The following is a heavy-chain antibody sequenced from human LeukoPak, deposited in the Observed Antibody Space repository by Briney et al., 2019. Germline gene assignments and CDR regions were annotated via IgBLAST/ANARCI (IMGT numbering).Heavy chain of an antibody. CDR3: ARDPLSFYYDSSGYLDY. D-gene: IGHD3-22*01. Sequence: ASVKVSCKASGYTFTGYYMHWVRQAPGQGLEWMGWINPNSGGTNYAQKFQGRVTMTRDTSISTAYMELSRLRSDDTAVYYCARDPLSFYYDSSGYLDYWGQGTLVTVSS. CDR2: INPNSGGT. J-gene: IGHJ4*02. V-gene: IGHV1-2*02. CDR1: GYTFTGYY.